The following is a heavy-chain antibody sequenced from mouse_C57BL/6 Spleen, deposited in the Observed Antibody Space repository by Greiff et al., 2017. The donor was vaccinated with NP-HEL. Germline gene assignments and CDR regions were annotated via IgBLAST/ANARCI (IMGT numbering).Heavy chain of an antibody. J-gene: IGHJ1*03. CDR1: GFTFSSYA. Sequence: EVQGVESGGGLVKPGGSLKLSCAASGFTFSSYAMSWVRQTPEKRLEWVATISAGGSYTYYPDNVKGRFTISRDKAKNNLYLQMSHLKSEDTAMYYCARLGGNYGYFDVWGTGTTVTVSS. D-gene: IGHD1-1*02. CDR2: ISAGGSYT. V-gene: IGHV5-4*01. CDR3: ARLGGNYGYFDV.